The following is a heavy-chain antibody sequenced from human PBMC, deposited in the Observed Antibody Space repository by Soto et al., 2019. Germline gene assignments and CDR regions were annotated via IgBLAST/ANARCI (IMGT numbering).Heavy chain of an antibody. D-gene: IGHD3-22*01. V-gene: IGHV3-21*01. CDR1: GFTFSSYS. CDR2: ISSSSSYI. CDR3: AKWTSYYYDASGYYDY. Sequence: GGSLRLSCAASGFTFSSYSMNWVRQAPGKGLEWVSSISSSSSYIYYADSVKGRFTISRDNAKNSLYLQMNSLRAEDTAVYYCAKWTSYYYDASGYYDYWGQGTLVTVSS. J-gene: IGHJ4*02.